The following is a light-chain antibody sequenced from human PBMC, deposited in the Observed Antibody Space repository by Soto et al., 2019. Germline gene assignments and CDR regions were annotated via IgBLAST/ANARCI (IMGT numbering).Light chain of an antibody. V-gene: IGKV3-15*01. CDR1: QSVNSN. Sequence: EIVMTQSPATLSVSPGERATLSCRASQSVNSNLAWYRQKPGQAPRLLLYGASTRATGIPARFSGSGSGTEFTLTINSLQSEDFAVYYCQQYNEWPPLTFGGGTKVEIK. CDR2: GAS. CDR3: QQYNEWPPLT. J-gene: IGKJ4*01.